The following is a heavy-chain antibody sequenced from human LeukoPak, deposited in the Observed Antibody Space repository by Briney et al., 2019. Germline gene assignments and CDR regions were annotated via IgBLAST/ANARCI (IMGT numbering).Heavy chain of an antibody. Sequence: GGSLRLSCAASGFTFSDYYMSWIRQVPGKGLEWVSYISSSGSTIYYADSVKGRFTISRDNAKNSLYLQMNSLRAEDTAVYYCARVGRDYYGSGSYRGYFDYWGQGTLVTVSS. J-gene: IGHJ4*02. CDR1: GFTFSDYY. D-gene: IGHD3-10*01. CDR3: ARVGRDYYGSGSYRGYFDY. V-gene: IGHV3-11*04. CDR2: ISSSGSTI.